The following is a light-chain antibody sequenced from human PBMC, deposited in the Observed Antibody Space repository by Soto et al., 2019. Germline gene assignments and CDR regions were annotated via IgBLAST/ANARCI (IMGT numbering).Light chain of an antibody. Sequence: DILMTQSPATVSVSLGDSVSLSCRANESISNNLAWYQQKPGQPPRLLIYSASTRAPGIPARVSGGGSGTQFSLTISSLQSDDFALYYCHQYNEWPRGTFGPGTKVDIK. J-gene: IGKJ1*01. V-gene: IGKV3D-15*01. CDR2: SAS. CDR3: HQYNEWPRGT. CDR1: ESISNN.